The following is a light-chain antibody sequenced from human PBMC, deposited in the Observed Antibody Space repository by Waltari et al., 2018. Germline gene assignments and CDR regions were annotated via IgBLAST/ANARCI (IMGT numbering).Light chain of an antibody. Sequence: QTVVTQEPSLTVSPGGTVTLTCASSTGAVTSAYFPTWFQQRPGQPPRSLIYSANNKHSWTPARFSGSLIGGKAALTLSGVQPEDEADYYCLLFYGGAYVFGTGTKLTVL. CDR3: LLFYGGAYV. CDR1: TGAVTSAYF. V-gene: IGLV7-43*01. CDR2: SAN. J-gene: IGLJ1*01.